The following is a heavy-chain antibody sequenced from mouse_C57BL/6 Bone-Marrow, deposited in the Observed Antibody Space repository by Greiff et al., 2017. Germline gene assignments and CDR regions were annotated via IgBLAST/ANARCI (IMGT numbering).Heavy chain of an antibody. D-gene: IGHD2-5*01. J-gene: IGHJ4*01. CDR1: GYTFTSYW. V-gene: IGHV1-7*01. CDR3: ASIVTRYYYAMDY. Sequence: VKLMESGAELAKPGASVKLSCKASGYTFTSYWMHWVKQRPGQGLEWIGYINPSSGYTKYNQKFKDKATLTADKSSSTAYMQLSSLTYEDSAVYYCASIVTRYYYAMDYWGQGTSVTVSS. CDR2: INPSSGYT.